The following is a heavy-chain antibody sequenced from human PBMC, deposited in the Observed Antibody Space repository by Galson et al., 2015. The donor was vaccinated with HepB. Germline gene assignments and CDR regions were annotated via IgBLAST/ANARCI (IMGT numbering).Heavy chain of an antibody. Sequence: LSLTCTVSGGSISSYYWSWIRQPPGKGLDWIGYSNYSGSTSYNPSLKSQVIISVDTSKKQFSLKLSSVTAADTSVYYCARSGDAIGYYYYYMAVCGNGTTVTVSS. J-gene: IGHJ6*03. CDR3: ARSGDAIGYYYYYMAV. CDR2: SNYSGST. CDR1: GGSISSYY. V-gene: IGHV4-59*08. D-gene: IGHD2-8*01.